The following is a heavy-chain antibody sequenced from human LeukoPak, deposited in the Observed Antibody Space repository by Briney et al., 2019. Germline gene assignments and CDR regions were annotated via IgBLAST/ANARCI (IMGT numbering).Heavy chain of an antibody. J-gene: IGHJ5*02. D-gene: IGHD6-13*01. CDR3: AKKTYSSSGKNCFDP. Sequence: GGSLRLSCAASGFTFSSYWMSWVRQAPGKGLEWVANIKQDGSEKYYVDSVKGRFTISRDNAKNSLYLQMNSLGAEDMAVYYCAKKTYSSSGKNCFDPWGQGTLVTVSS. V-gene: IGHV3-7*01. CDR1: GFTFSSYW. CDR2: IKQDGSEK.